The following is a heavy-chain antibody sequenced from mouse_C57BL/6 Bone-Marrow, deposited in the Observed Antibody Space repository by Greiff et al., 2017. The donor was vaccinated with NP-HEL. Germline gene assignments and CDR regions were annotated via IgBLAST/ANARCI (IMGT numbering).Heavy chain of an antibody. CDR1: GFTFNTYA. CDR2: IRSKSSNYAT. Sequence: DVHLVESGGGLVQPKGSLKLSCAASGFTFNTYAMHWVRQAPGKGLEWVARIRSKSSNYATYYADSVKDRFTISRDDSQSMLYLQMNNLKTEDTAMYYCVRDRFYYGSSRYFDVWGTGTTVTVSS. D-gene: IGHD1-1*01. CDR3: VRDRFYYGSSRYFDV. V-gene: IGHV10-3*01. J-gene: IGHJ1*03.